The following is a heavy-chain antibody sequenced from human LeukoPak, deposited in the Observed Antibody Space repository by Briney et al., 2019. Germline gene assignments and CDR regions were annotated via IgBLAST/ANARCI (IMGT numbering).Heavy chain of an antibody. J-gene: IGHJ3*02. CDR3: AREIPPSLTYYYDSSGYRKDAFDI. CDR2: ISSSSSYI. V-gene: IGHV3-21*01. CDR1: GFTFSSYS. Sequence: GGSLRLSCAASGFTFSSYSMNWVRQAPGKGLEWVSSISSSSSYIYYADSVKGRFTISRDNAKNSLYLQMNSLRAEDTAVYYCAREIPPSLTYYYDSSGYRKDAFDIWGQGTMVIVSS. D-gene: IGHD3-22*01.